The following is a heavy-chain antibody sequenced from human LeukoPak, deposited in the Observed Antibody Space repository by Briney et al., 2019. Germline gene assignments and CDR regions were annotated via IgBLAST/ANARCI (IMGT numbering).Heavy chain of an antibody. CDR3: ARVDGDRAGVLEWPHNWFDP. J-gene: IGHJ5*02. V-gene: IGHV4-31*03. Sequence: PSQTLSLNCTVSGGSISSGGYYWSWIRQHPGKGLEWIGYIYYTGNTYYNPSLMSRVTISVDTSENQFSLKLSSVTAADTAMYYCARVDGDRAGVLEWPHNWFDPWGQGTLVTVSS. D-gene: IGHD3-3*01. CDR1: GGSISSGGYY. CDR2: IYYTGNT.